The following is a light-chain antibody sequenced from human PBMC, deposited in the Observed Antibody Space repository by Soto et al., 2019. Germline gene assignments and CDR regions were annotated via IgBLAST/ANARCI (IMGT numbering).Light chain of an antibody. J-gene: IGLJ2*01. V-gene: IGLV4-60*03. CDR1: SGHSSYI. CDR3: ETWDSNTHKGV. CDR2: LEGSGSY. Sequence: QPVLTQSSSASASLGSSVKLTCTLSSGHSSYIIAWHQQQPGKAPRYLMKLEGSGSYNKGSGVPDRFSGSSSGADRYITISNLPSEDEADYYCETWDSNTHKGVFGGGTKLTVL.